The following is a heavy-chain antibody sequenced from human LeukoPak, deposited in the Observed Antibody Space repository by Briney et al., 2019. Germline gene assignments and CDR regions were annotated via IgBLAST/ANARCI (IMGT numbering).Heavy chain of an antibody. CDR1: GFTFSSYW. J-gene: IGHJ4*02. Sequence: SGGSLRLSCAASGFTFSSYWMHWVRQAPGKGLVWVSRIDTDEGSTSYADSVKGRFTISRDNAKNTLYLQMNSLKAEDTAVYYCARDGSLPDYWGQGTLDTVSS. CDR3: ARDGSLPDY. CDR2: IDTDEGST. V-gene: IGHV3-74*01.